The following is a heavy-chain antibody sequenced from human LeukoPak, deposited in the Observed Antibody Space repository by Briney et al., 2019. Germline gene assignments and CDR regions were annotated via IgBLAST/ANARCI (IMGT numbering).Heavy chain of an antibody. CDR2: ISYDGSNK. CDR3: ARPTYYYDSSGYRENYAFDI. J-gene: IGHJ3*02. D-gene: IGHD3-22*01. Sequence: GGSLRLSCAASGFTFSSYGMHWVRQAPGKGLEWVAVISYDGSNKYYADSVKGRFTISRDNSKNTLYLQMNSLRAEDTAVYYCARPTYYYDSSGYRENYAFDIWGQGTMVTVSS. V-gene: IGHV3-30*19. CDR1: GFTFSSYG.